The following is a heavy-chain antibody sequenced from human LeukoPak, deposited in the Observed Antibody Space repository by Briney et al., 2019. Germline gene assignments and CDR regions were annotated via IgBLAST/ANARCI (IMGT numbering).Heavy chain of an antibody. CDR1: GGSTSSDGYS. V-gene: IGHV4-30-2*01. J-gene: IGHJ4*02. Sequence: SETLSLTCGVPGGSTSSDGYSWTWIRQPPGKGLEWIGYIYHSGSTYYNPSLKSRVTISIDRSKNQFSLKLSSVTAADTAVYYCARCSTSLGYFDYWGQGTLVTVSS. CDR2: IYHSGST. D-gene: IGHD2-2*01. CDR3: ARCSTSLGYFDY.